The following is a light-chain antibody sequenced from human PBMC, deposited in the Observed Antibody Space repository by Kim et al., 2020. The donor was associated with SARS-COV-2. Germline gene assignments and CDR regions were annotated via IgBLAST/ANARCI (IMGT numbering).Light chain of an antibody. V-gene: IGKV3-15*01. J-gene: IGKJ2*01. CDR3: QQYNNWPYT. CDR1: QSVSSN. Sequence: SVSPGGRATRSCRASQSVSSNLAWYQHKPGQAPSLLIYGASTRAAGIPARFGGSGSGTEFTLTISSLQSEDFVLYFCQQYNNWPYTFGQGTKLEI. CDR2: GAS.